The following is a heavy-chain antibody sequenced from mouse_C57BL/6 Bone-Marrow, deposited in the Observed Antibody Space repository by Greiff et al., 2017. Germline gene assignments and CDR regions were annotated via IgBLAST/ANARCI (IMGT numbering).Heavy chain of an antibody. D-gene: IGHD2-3*01. Sequence: QVQLQQPGAELVKPGASVKMSCKASGYTFTSYWITWVKQRPGQGLEWIGDLYPGSGSTNYNEQFKSKATLTVDTSSSTAYMQLSSLTSEDSAVYFCARDGYYVPWYFDVWGTGTTVTVSS. J-gene: IGHJ1*03. V-gene: IGHV1-55*01. CDR2: LYPGSGST. CDR1: GYTFTSYW. CDR3: ARDGYYVPWYFDV.